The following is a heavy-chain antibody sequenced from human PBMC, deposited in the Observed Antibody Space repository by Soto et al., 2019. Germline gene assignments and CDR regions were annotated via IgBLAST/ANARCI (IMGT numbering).Heavy chain of an antibody. CDR1: GGSFSGYY. Sequence: SETLSLTCAVYGGSFSGYYWSWIRQPPGKGLEWIGEINHSGSTNYNPSLKSRVTISVDTSKNQFSLKLSSVTAADTAVYYCARGYIAAATRPPLGYWGQGTLVTVSS. CDR2: INHSGST. CDR3: ARGYIAAATRPPLGY. D-gene: IGHD6-13*01. V-gene: IGHV4-34*01. J-gene: IGHJ4*02.